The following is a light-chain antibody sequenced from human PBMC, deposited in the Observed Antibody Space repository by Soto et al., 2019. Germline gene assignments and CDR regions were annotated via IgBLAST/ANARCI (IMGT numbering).Light chain of an antibody. Sequence: QSVLTQSPSASASLGASVKLTCTLGSWHSTYAIAWHQQQPEKGPRYLMKLNSDGSHSKGDWIPDRFSGSSSGAERYLTISSLQYADEAVYYCQTWGTGIHVVFGGGTKVTVL. V-gene: IGLV4-69*01. CDR3: QTWGTGIHVV. J-gene: IGLJ2*01. CDR2: LNSDGSH. CDR1: SWHSTYA.